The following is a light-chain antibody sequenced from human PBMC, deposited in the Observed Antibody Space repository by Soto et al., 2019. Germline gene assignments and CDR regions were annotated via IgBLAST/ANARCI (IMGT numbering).Light chain of an antibody. CDR3: QEYSKWPSRT. CDR1: QSVSSS. CDR2: DAS. J-gene: IGKJ1*01. Sequence: EIMLTQSPGTLSLSPWERATLSCRASQSVSSSLAWYQQKPGLAPTLLISDASSRASGVPDRFTGGGSGTDFTLTISSLQSEDFAVYYCQEYSKWPSRTFGPGTKVDIK. V-gene: IGKV3D-15*01.